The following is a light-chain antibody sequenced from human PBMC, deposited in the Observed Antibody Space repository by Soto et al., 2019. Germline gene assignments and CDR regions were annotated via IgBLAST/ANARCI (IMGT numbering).Light chain of an antibody. CDR3: QQYGTSPFT. Sequence: EIVLTQSPDTLSLSPREGGTLSCRASQSVPNNYIAWYQQRLGQAPRLLIYHTSGRSPGVPDRFSGSGSGTDFTLTISGLEPEDFGVYCCQQYGTSPFTFGPGTTV. CDR1: QSVPNNY. J-gene: IGKJ3*01. CDR2: HTS. V-gene: IGKV3-20*01.